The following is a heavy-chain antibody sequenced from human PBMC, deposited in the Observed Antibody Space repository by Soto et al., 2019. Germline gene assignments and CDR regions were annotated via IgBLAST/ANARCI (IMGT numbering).Heavy chain of an antibody. CDR1: GFTFSSYA. Sequence: SGGSLRLSCAASGFTFSSYAMHWVRQAPGKGLEWVAVISYDGSNKYYADSVKGRFTISRDNSKNTLYLQMNSLRAEDTAVYYCARDFTIFGVEYYFDYWGQGTLVTVSS. CDR3: ARDFTIFGVEYYFDY. D-gene: IGHD3-3*01. CDR2: ISYDGSNK. J-gene: IGHJ4*02. V-gene: IGHV3-30-3*01.